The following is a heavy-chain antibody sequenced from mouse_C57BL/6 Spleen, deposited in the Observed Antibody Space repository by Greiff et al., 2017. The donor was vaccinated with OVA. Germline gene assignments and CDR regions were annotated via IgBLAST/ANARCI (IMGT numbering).Heavy chain of an antibody. J-gene: IGHJ4*01. CDR1: GYAFTNYL. Sequence: VKLQESGAELVRPGTSVKVSCKASGYAFTNYLIEWVKQRPGQGLEWIGVINPGSGGTNYNEKFKGKATLTADKSSSTAYMQLSSLTSEDSAVYFCAYYGSSYDYYAMDYWGQGTSVTVSS. CDR2: INPGSGGT. D-gene: IGHD1-1*01. V-gene: IGHV1-54*01. CDR3: AYYGSSYDYYAMDY.